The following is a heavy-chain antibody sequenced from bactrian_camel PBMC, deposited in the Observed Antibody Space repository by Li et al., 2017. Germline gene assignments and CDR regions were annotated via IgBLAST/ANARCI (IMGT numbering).Heavy chain of an antibody. CDR1: GHSRGSNC. V-gene: IGHV3S45*01. J-gene: IGHJ6*01. D-gene: IGHD7*01. Sequence: HVQLVESGGGSVQAGGSLTLSCVASGHSRGSNCVGWFRLPPGRAPAEREGIAAIRRDGGETWYAASVKGRFTISHDNAKNTLYLQMNVLKPEDTAMYYCAADPSTFLCLTSRTAFGYWGQGTQVTVS. CDR3: AADPSTFLCLTSRTAFGY. CDR2: IRRDGGET.